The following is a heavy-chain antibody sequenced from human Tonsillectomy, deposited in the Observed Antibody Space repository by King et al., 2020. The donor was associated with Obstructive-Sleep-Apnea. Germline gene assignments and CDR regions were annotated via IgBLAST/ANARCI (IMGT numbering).Heavy chain of an antibody. J-gene: IGHJ4*02. V-gene: IGHV3-21*01. CDR3: ASHDYERN. D-gene: IGHD4-17*01. CDR2: ISSSSTYI. Sequence: VQLVESGGGLVKPGGSLRLSCAASGFTFSSYSMNWVRQAPGKGLEWVSSISSSSTYIYYEDSVKGRFTISRDNAKNSLYLQMNSLRAEDTAVYYCASHDYERNWGQGTLVTVSS. CDR1: GFTFSSYS.